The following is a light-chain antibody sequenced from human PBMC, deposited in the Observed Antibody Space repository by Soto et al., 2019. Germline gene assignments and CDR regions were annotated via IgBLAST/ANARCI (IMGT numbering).Light chain of an antibody. J-gene: IGKJ2*01. CDR1: QSVSTY. CDR3: QQRSNWPYT. V-gene: IGKV3-11*01. Sequence: EIVLTQSPATLSLSPGERATLSCRASQSVSTYVAWYHQKPGQAPRLLIYDEFNRATGIPARFSGSGSGTDFTLTISSLEPEDFAVYYCQQRSNWPYTFGQGNELEIK. CDR2: DEF.